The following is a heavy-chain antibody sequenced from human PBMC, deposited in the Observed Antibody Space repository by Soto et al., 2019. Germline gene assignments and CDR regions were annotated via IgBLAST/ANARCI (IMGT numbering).Heavy chain of an antibody. CDR1: GFTFSSYG. J-gene: IGHJ4*02. Sequence: QVQLVESGGGVVQPGRSLRLSCAASGFTFSSYGMHWVRQAPGKGLEWVAVIWYDGSNKYYADSVKGRFTISRDNSKNTLYLQMNSLRAEDTAVYYCARELHYFDCWGQGTLVTVSS. CDR2: IWYDGSNK. CDR3: ARELHYFDC. V-gene: IGHV3-33*01.